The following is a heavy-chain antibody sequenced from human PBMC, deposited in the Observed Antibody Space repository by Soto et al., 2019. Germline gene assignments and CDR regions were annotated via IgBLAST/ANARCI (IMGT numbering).Heavy chain of an antibody. CDR2: ISGSGGST. CDR3: AKTGTNYSNYDYYYYYYMDV. V-gene: IGHV3-23*01. D-gene: IGHD4-4*01. J-gene: IGHJ6*03. Sequence: PGGSLRLSCAASGFTFSSYAMSWVRQAPGKGLEWVSAISGSGGSTHYADPVKGRFTISRDNSKNTLYLQMNSLRAEDTAVYYCAKTGTNYSNYDYYYYYYMDVWGKGTTVTVSS. CDR1: GFTFSSYA.